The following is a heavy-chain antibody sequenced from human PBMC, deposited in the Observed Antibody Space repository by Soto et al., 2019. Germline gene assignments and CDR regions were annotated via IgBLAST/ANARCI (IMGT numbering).Heavy chain of an antibody. CDR3: VIYVLLWFGEFPAPNVFAI. V-gene: IGHV3-11*01. D-gene: IGHD3-10*01. J-gene: IGHJ3*02. Sequence: GGSLRLSCAASGFTFSDSYMSCIRQAPGKGQEWVSYISSSGSTIYYADSVKGRFTISRDNAKNSLYLQMNSLRAEDTAVYYCVIYVLLWFGEFPAPNVFAIWGQGTMVTVSS. CDR1: GFTFSDSY. CDR2: ISSSGSTI.